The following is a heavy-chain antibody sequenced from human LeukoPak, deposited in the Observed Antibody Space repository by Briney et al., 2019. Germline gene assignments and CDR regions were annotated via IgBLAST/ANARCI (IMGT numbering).Heavy chain of an antibody. CDR3: ARHSDTRWYYDSSGLGFDP. V-gene: IGHV4-31*03. J-gene: IGHJ5*02. CDR1: GGSISSGGYY. Sequence: PSQTLSLTCTVSGGSISSGGYYWSWIRQHPGKGLEWIGYIYYSGSTYYNPSLKSRVTISVDTSKNQFSLKLSSVTAADTAVYYCARHSDTRWYYDSSGLGFDPWGQGTLVTVSS. CDR2: IYYSGST. D-gene: IGHD3-22*01.